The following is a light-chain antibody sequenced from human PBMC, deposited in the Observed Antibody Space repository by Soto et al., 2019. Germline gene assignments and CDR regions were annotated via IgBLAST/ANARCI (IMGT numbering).Light chain of an antibody. CDR3: QQSYTTPRT. J-gene: IGKJ1*01. Sequence: DIQMTQSPSSLSASVGDRVTITCRASQSISTYLNWYQQKPGKAPKLLIYAASSLQGGVPSRFSGGGSGTDFTLTISSLQPEDFATYYCQQSYTTPRTFGQGTKVLIK. V-gene: IGKV1-39*01. CDR2: AAS. CDR1: QSISTY.